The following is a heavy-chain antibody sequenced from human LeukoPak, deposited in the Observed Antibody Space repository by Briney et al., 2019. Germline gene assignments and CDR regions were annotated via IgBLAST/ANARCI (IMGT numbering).Heavy chain of an antibody. CDR2: IHYSGST. Sequence: SETLSLTCALYGGSINDYYWTWIRQPPGKGLEWIGYIHYSGSTNYNPSLKSRVTISVDTSKNQFSLKLSSVTAADTAVYYCARRVHYYDTSGYSYYFDYWGQGTLVTVSS. J-gene: IGHJ4*02. CDR1: GGSINDYY. V-gene: IGHV4-59*01. CDR3: ARRVHYYDTSGYSYYFDY. D-gene: IGHD3-22*01.